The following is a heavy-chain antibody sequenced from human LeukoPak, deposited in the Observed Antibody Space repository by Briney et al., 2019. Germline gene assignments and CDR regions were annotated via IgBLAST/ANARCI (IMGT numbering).Heavy chain of an antibody. V-gene: IGHV3-11*06. CDR3: ARAFNYYYYGMDV. Sequence: GGSLRLSCAASGFTFSDYYMSWIRQAPGKGLEWVSYISSSSSYTNYADSVKGRFTISRDNAKNSLYLQMNSLRAEDTAVYYGARAFNYYYYGMDVWGKGTTVTVSS. J-gene: IGHJ6*04. CDR2: ISSSSSYT. CDR1: GFTFSDYY.